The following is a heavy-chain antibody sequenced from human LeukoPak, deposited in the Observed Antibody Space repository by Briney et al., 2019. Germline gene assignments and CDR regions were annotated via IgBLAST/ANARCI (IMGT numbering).Heavy chain of an antibody. CDR1: GYTFTSYG. CDR3: ARPYYYDSSGYPPIGAFDI. D-gene: IGHD3-22*01. J-gene: IGHJ3*02. Sequence: ASVKVSCKASGYTFTSYGISWVRQAPGQGLEWMGWISAYNGNTNYAQKLQGRVTMTTDTSTSTAYMELRSLRSDDTAVYYCARPYYYDSSGYPPIGAFDIWGQGTMVTVSS. CDR2: ISAYNGNT. V-gene: IGHV1-18*01.